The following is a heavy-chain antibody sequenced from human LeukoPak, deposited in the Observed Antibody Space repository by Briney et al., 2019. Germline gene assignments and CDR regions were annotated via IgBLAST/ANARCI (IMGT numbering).Heavy chain of an antibody. CDR1: GFTFSKYA. J-gene: IGHJ3*02. Sequence: GGSLRLSCAASGFTFSKYAMTWVRQAPRKGLEWVSSISGSGGSTYYADSVKGRFTISRDNSKNTLYLQMNSLRVEDTARYYCAKVLTAAKDDFDMWGQGTMVTVSS. CDR3: AKVLTAAKDDFDM. D-gene: IGHD2-21*02. V-gene: IGHV3-23*01. CDR2: ISGSGGST.